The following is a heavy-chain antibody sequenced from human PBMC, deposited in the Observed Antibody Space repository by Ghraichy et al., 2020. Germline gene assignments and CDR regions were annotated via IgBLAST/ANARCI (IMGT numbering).Heavy chain of an antibody. CDR3: AKDRDSSGYDHFDY. J-gene: IGHJ4*02. D-gene: IGHD3-22*01. V-gene: IGHV3-43D*04. Sequence: GGSLRLSCAASGFSFDDYAMHWVRQAPGKGLEWVSRIRWNGGSTSFADAVKGRFRVSRDNSKNSLYLQMNSLRAEDTALYYCAKDRDSSGYDHFDYCGQGAQVIVSS. CDR1: GFSFDDYA. CDR2: IRWNGGST.